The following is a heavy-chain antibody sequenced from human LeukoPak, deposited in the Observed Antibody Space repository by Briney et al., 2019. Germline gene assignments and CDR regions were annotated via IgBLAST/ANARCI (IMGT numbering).Heavy chain of an antibody. V-gene: IGHV3-7*01. J-gene: IGHJ6*03. CDR3: ATERAGERPRPLLSYYYMDV. D-gene: IGHD3-16*01. Sequence: GGSLRLSCAASGFTFSSYRMSWVRQAPGKGLEWVANIKQDGSEKHYVDSVKGRFTISRDNAKNSLYLQMNSLRAENTAVYYCATERAGERPRPLLSYYYMDVWGKGTTVTISS. CDR1: GFTFSSYR. CDR2: IKQDGSEK.